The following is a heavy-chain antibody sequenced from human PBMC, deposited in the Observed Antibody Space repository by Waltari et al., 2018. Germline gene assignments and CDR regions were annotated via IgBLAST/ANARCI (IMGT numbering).Heavy chain of an antibody. D-gene: IGHD2-2*01. CDR3: ASVVPAASHWFDP. V-gene: IGHV4-34*01. Sequence: QVQLQQWGAGLVKPSETLSLTSAVYGGSFSGYYCSWIRQPPGKGLEWIGEINHSGSTNYNPSLKSRVTISVDTSKNQFSLKLSSVTAADTAVYYCASVVPAASHWFDPWGQGTLVTVSS. CDR1: GGSFSGYY. CDR2: INHSGST. J-gene: IGHJ5*02.